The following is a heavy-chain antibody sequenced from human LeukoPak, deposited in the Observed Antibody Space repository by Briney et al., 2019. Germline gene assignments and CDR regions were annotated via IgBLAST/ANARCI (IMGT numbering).Heavy chain of an antibody. J-gene: IGHJ4*02. CDR3: AREYYYDSSGYYGVVAFDY. CDR1: GYTFTGYY. CDR2: INPNSGGT. D-gene: IGHD3-22*01. Sequence: GASVKVSCKASGYTFTGYYMHWVRQAPGQGLEWMGRINPNSGGTNYAQKFQGRVTMTRDTSISTAYMELSRLRSDDTAVYYCAREYYYDSSGYYGVVAFDYWGQGTLVTVSS. V-gene: IGHV1-2*06.